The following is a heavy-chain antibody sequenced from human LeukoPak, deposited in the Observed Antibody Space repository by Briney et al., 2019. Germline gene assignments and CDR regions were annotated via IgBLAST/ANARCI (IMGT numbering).Heavy chain of an antibody. J-gene: IGHJ4*02. CDR1: GGSFSGYY. CDR3: ARGLHCSSTSCCTGGFDY. CDR2: INHSGST. D-gene: IGHD2-2*02. Sequence: PSETLSLTCAVYGGSFSGYYWSWIRQPPGKGLEWIGEINHSGSTNYNPSLKSRVTISVDTSKNQFSLKLSSVTAADTAVYYCARGLHCSSTSCCTGGFDYWGQGTLVTVSS. V-gene: IGHV4-34*01.